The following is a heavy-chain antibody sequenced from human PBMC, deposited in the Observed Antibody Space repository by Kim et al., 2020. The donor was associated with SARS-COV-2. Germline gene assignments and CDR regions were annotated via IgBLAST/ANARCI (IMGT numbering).Heavy chain of an antibody. V-gene: IGHV4-34*01. D-gene: IGHD6-13*01. J-gene: IGHJ6*03. CDR3: ARGGSSLYYYYMDV. CDR1: GGSFSGYY. Sequence: SETLSLTCVVYGGSFSGYYWSWIRQPPGKGLEWIGEINHSGSTNYNRSLKSRVTITVDTSKNQFSLRLSSVNAADTAVYYCARGGSSLYYYYMDVWGKGTTVTVSS. CDR2: INHSGST.